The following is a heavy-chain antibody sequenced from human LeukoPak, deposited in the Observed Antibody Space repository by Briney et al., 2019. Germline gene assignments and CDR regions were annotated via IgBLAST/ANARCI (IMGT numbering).Heavy chain of an antibody. J-gene: IGHJ4*02. Sequence: SETLSLTCTVSGGSISSYYWSWIRQAPGKGLEWIGYIHYSGSTNCNPSLKSRVTISVDTSKNQFSLKLSSVTAADTAVYYCAATMVRGVHTHFDYWGQGTLVTVSS. V-gene: IGHV4-59*08. CDR1: GGSISSYY. CDR2: IHYSGST. D-gene: IGHD3-10*01. CDR3: AATMVRGVHTHFDY.